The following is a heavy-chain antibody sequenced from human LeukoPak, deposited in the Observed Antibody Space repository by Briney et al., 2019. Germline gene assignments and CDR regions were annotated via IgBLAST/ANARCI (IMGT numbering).Heavy chain of an antibody. CDR2: IHTNGYT. D-gene: IGHD2-15*01. CDR1: GEPLGTFY. Sequence: SETLSPTCTVSGEPLGTFYWSWIRQPAGQGLEYIGRIHTNGYTNYKPSLNSRVTMSVDSSKNQFSLTLRSVTATDAAIYYCARAHSGLYLDSWGQGTLVTVSS. J-gene: IGHJ4*02. CDR3: ARAHSGLYLDS. V-gene: IGHV4-4*07.